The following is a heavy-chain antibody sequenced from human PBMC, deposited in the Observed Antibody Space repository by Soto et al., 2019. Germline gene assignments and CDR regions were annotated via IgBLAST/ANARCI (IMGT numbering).Heavy chain of an antibody. Sequence: QLQLQESGSGLVKPSQTLSLTCAVSGGSISSGGYSWSWIRQPPGKGLEWIGYIYHSGSTYYNPSLKSRVTISVDRSKNQFSLKLSSVTAADTAVYYCARLVVPAALAGNWFDPWGQGTLVTVSS. V-gene: IGHV4-30-2*01. CDR3: ARLVVPAALAGNWFDP. J-gene: IGHJ5*02. D-gene: IGHD2-2*01. CDR1: GGSISSGGYS. CDR2: IYHSGST.